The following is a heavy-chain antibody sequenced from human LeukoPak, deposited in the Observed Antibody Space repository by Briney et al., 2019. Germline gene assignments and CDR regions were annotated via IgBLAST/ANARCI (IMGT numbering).Heavy chain of an antibody. D-gene: IGHD3-3*01. CDR2: ISGSGGST. CDR1: GFTFSSYA. Sequence: PGGSLRLSCAASGFTFSSYAMSWGRQAPGKGLEWVSAISGSGGSTYYADSVKGRFTISRDNSKNTLYLQMNSLRAEDTAVYYCAKAPYYDFWSGYSWTAFDIWGQGTMVTVSS. V-gene: IGHV3-23*01. J-gene: IGHJ3*02. CDR3: AKAPYYDFWSGYSWTAFDI.